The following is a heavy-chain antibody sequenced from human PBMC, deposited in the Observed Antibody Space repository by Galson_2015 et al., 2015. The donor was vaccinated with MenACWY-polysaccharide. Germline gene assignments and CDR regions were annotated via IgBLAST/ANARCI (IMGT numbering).Heavy chain of an antibody. J-gene: IGHJ6*02. CDR3: ARGHYGMDV. Sequence: SLRLCCAASGFTFSNYWMTWVRQTPGKGLEWVANIKKDGSEKYYVDSVKGRFTISRDNALYLQMNSLRAEDTAVCFCARGHYGMDVWGQGTTVTVSS. CDR2: IKKDGSEK. V-gene: IGHV3-7*01. CDR1: GFTFSNYW.